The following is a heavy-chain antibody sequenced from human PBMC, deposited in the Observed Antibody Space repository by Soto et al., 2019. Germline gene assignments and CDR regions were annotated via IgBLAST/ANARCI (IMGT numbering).Heavy chain of an antibody. J-gene: IGHJ4*02. D-gene: IGHD3-9*01. CDR1: GYTFTSYG. CDR2: ISAYNGNT. V-gene: IGHV1-18*01. CDR3: VRAGYYGGKDY. Sequence: QVQLVQSGAELKKPGASVKVSCKASGYTFTSYGIRWVRQAPGQGLEWMGWISAYNGNTNYAQKLQGRVTMTTDTSTSTAYMERRGLRSADTAVYYCVRAGYYGGKDYWGQGTLVTVSS.